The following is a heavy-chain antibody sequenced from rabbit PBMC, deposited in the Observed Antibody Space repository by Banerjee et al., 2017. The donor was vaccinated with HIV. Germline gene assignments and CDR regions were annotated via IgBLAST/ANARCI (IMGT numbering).Heavy chain of an antibody. CDR1: GLDFSSNA. J-gene: IGHJ4*01. CDR3: ARGYAGSSPYYFNL. V-gene: IGHV1S40*01. CDR2: IYTGSGGST. Sequence: QSLEESGGDLVKPGASLTLTCTASGLDFSSNAMCWVRQAPGKGLEWIGCIYTGSGGSTYYANWAKGRFTISKTSSTTLTLQMTSLTAADTATYFCARGYAGSSPYYFNLWGPGTLVTVS. D-gene: IGHD8-1*01.